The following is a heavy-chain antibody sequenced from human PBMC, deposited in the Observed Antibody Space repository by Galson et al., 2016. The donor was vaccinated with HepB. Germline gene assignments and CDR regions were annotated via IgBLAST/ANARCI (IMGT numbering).Heavy chain of an antibody. CDR1: GYSFSAYG. CDR2: ISGSSGNT. J-gene: IGHJ6*02. D-gene: IGHD3-16*02. CDR3: AKDVLFDFVWDNYRRGYRFGLDI. Sequence: SVKVSCKASGYSFSAYGVTRVRQAPGQGLEWVGTISGSSGNTKHAQRFQNRVTLTRDTSTTTANMELRSLQSDDTAVYYCAKDVLFDFVWDNYRRGYRFGLDIWGQGTTVTVSS. V-gene: IGHV1-18*01.